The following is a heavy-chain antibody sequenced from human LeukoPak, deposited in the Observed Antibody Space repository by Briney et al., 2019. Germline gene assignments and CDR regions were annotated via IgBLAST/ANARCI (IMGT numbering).Heavy chain of an antibody. J-gene: IGHJ3*02. Sequence: GGSLRLSCAASGLTFSSYSMNWVRQAPGKGLEWVSSISSSSSYIYYADSVKGRFTISRDNAKNSLYLQMNSLRAEDTAVYYCARDRITIFGVVIRRDAFDIWGQGTMVTVSS. CDR1: GLTFSSYS. D-gene: IGHD3-3*01. CDR3: ARDRITIFGVVIRRDAFDI. V-gene: IGHV3-21*01. CDR2: ISSSSSYI.